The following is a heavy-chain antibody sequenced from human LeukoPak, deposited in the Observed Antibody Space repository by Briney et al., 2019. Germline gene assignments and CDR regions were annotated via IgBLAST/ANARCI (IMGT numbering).Heavy chain of an antibody. CDR3: ARGRPDIVVVPAAALDY. CDR1: GYTFTGSY. V-gene: IGHV1-2*02. D-gene: IGHD2-2*01. J-gene: IGHJ4*02. CDR2: INPNSGGT. Sequence: VASVKVSCKASGYTFTGSYMHWVRQAPGQGLEWMGWINPNSGGTNYAQKFQGRVTMTRDTSISTAYMELSRLRSDDTAVYYCARGRPDIVVVPAAALDYWGQGTLVTVSS.